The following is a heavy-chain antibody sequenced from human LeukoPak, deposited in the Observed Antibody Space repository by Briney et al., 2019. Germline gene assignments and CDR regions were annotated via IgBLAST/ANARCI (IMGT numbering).Heavy chain of an antibody. CDR2: MSNDGDKK. V-gene: IGHV3-30*18. D-gene: IGHD5-24*01. CDR1: GFNFDDYG. CDR3: SKGNGYNYFLIDH. Sequence: PGGSLRLSCAASGFNFDDYGMTWVRQAPGKGLEWVAVMSNDGDKKYYADSVKGRFSISRDTSKNTLYLQMNSLRVDDTAVYYCSKGNGYNYFLIDHWGQGTLVTV. J-gene: IGHJ5*02.